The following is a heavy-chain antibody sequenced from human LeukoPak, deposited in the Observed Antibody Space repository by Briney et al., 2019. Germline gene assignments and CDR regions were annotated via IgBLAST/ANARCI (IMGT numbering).Heavy chain of an antibody. D-gene: IGHD6-19*01. V-gene: IGHV4-31*03. CDR2: IYYSGST. Sequence: SETLSLTCTVSGGSISSGGYYWSWIRQHPGKGLEWIGYIYYSGSTYYNPSLKSRVTISVDTSKNQFSLKLSSVTAADTAVYYCARGRHSSGTHRWFDPWGQGTLVTVSS. CDR1: GGSISSGGYY. CDR3: ARGRHSSGTHRWFDP. J-gene: IGHJ5*02.